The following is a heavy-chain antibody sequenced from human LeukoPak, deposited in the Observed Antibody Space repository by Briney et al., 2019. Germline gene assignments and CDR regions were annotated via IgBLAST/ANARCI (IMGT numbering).Heavy chain of an antibody. D-gene: IGHD2-2*01. V-gene: IGHV1-18*01. CDR1: GYTFTNYG. J-gene: IGHJ4*02. CDR3: ARVGAYCTSTSCLDY. Sequence: ASVKVSCKASGYTFTNYGISWVRQAPGQGLEWMGWISAYNGNANYAQKLQGRVTMTTDTSTGTAYMELRSLTSDDTPVYYCARVGAYCTSTSCLDYWGQGTLVTVSS. CDR2: ISAYNGNA.